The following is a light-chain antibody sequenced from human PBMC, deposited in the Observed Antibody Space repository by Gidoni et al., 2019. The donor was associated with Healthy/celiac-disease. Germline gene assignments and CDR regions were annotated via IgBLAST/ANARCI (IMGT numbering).Light chain of an antibody. V-gene: IGKV3-20*01. J-gene: IGKJ5*01. Sequence: EIVLTQSPGTLSLSTGERATLSCRASQSVSSSYLAWYQQKPGQAPRLLTYGASSRATGIPDRFSGSGSGTDFTLTISRLEPEDFAVYYCQQYGSSPTFGQGTRLEIK. CDR3: QQYGSSPT. CDR1: QSVSSSY. CDR2: GAS.